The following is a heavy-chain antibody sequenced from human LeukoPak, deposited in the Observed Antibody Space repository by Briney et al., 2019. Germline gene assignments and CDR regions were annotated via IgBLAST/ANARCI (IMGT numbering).Heavy chain of an antibody. D-gene: IGHD5-12*01. CDR2: ISSSSSYT. Sequence: GGSLRLSCAASGFTFSDYYMSWIRQAPGKGLEWVSYISSSSSYTNYADSVKGRFTLSRDNAKNSLYLQMNSLRAEDTAVYYCASHIVATTEEYFQHWGQGTLVTVSS. J-gene: IGHJ1*01. CDR3: ASHIVATTEEYFQH. CDR1: GFTFSDYY. V-gene: IGHV3-11*06.